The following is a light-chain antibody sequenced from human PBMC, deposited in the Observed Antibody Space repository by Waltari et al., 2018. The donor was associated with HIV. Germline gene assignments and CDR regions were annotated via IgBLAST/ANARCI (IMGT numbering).Light chain of an antibody. CDR3: AAWDDSLTGPV. J-gene: IGLJ3*02. V-gene: IGLV1-44*01. CDR2: SNN. CDR1: TSNSGSNT. Sequence: QSVLTQPPSASGTPGLRVTISCPARTSNSGSNTVNWYQQVPGTAPKPLIYSNNQRPSGVPDRFPGSESGTSASLAISGLQSEDEADYYCAAWDDSLTGPVFGGGTKVTVL.